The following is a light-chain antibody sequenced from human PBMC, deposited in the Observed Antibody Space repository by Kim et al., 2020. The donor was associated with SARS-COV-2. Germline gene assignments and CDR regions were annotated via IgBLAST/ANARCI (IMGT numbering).Light chain of an antibody. J-gene: IGKJ1*01. CDR2: KTS. CDR3: QQYHTHST. CDR1: QNVNIW. Sequence: DIQMTQSPSILPASVGDTVTITCRASQNVNIWLAWYQQKPGQVPKLLIHKTSGLQGGVPSRFSGGGSGTDFTLTISSLQPDDFATYSCQQYHTHSTFGQGTKVDIK. V-gene: IGKV1-5*03.